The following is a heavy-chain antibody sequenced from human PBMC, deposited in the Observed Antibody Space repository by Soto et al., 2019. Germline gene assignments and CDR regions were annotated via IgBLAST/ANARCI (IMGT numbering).Heavy chain of an antibody. D-gene: IGHD5-18*01. CDR2: IYPGDSDT. CDR3: ARQAAMVEIDYYYYGMDV. V-gene: IGHV5-51*01. J-gene: IGHJ6*02. CDR1: GYSFTSYW. Sequence: PGESLKISCKGSGYSFTSYWIGWVRQMPGKGLEWMGIIYPGDSDTRYSPSFQGQVTISADRSISTAYLQWSSLKASDTAMYYCARQAAMVEIDYYYYGMDVWGQGTTVTVSS.